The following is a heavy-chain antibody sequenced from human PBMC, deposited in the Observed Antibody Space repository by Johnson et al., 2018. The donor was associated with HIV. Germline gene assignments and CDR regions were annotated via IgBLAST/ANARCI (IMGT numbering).Heavy chain of an antibody. J-gene: IGHJ3*02. CDR1: GFTFSNAW. V-gene: IGHV3-15*01. CDR2: IKRKSDGGTT. D-gene: IGHD6-13*01. Sequence: VQLVESGGGLVKPGGSLRLSCVVSGFTFSNAWMSWVRQAPGKGLEWVGRIKRKSDGGTTDYAAHVKGRFTISRDDSKKTLYLQMNSLKTEDTAVYYCATDLAAVGNGAFDIWGQGTMVTVSS. CDR3: ATDLAAVGNGAFDI.